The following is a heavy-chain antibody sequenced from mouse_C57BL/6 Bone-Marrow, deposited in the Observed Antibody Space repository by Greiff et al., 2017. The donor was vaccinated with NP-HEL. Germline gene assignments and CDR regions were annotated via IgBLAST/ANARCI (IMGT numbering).Heavy chain of an antibody. J-gene: IGHJ4*01. D-gene: IGHD2-1*01. CDR2: INPYNGGT. Sequence: VQLKQSGPVLVKPGASVKMSCKASGYTFTDYYMNWVKQSHGKSLEWIGVINPYNGGTSYNQKFKGKATLTVDTSSSTAYMELNSLTSEDSAVYYCARRRGFYSMDYWGQGTSVTVSS. CDR1: GYTFTDYY. V-gene: IGHV1-19*01. CDR3: ARRRGFYSMDY.